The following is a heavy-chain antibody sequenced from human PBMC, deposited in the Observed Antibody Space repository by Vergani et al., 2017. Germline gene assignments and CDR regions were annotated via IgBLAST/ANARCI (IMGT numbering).Heavy chain of an antibody. CDR2: VSYSGAT. CDR1: GGSVDSRKHY. V-gene: IGHV4-39*01. D-gene: IGHD3/OR15-3a*01. Sequence: QVLLQESGPGLVKPSETLSLTCTVSGGSVDSRKHYWGWIRQPPGKGREWIGTVSYSGATYYTPSLKNRVKVSLNTSENQFSLQMSSVTAADTAVYYCAKQIYEFWNGYSYYYHYYMDVWGKGTTVTVPS. CDR3: AKQIYEFWNGYSYYYHYYMDV. J-gene: IGHJ6*03.